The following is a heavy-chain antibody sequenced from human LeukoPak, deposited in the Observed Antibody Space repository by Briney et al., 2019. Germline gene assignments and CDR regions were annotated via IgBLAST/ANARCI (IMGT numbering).Heavy chain of an antibody. CDR2: ISYDGSNK. V-gene: IGHV3-30-3*01. J-gene: IGHJ4*02. D-gene: IGHD3-10*01. CDR3: ARASEFPLDY. Sequence: GGSLRLSCAASGFTFSSYAMHWVRQAPGKGLEWVAVISYDGSNKYYADSVKGRFTISRDNSKNTLYLQMNSLRAEDTVVYYCARASEFPLDYWGQGTLVTVSS. CDR1: GFTFSSYA.